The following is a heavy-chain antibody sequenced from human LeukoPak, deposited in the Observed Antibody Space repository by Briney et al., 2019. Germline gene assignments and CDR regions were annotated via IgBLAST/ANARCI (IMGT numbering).Heavy chain of an antibody. J-gene: IGHJ4*02. CDR1: GGSFNGYY. D-gene: IGHD6-13*01. V-gene: IGHV4-34*01. CDR2: IYYSGST. CDR3: ARRPSYSSLDY. Sequence: KPSETLSLTYAVYGGSFNGYYWSWIRQPPGKGLEWIGSIYYSGSTYYNPSLKSRVTISIDTSKNQFSLKLSSVTAADTAVYYCARRPSYSSLDYWGQGTLVTVSS.